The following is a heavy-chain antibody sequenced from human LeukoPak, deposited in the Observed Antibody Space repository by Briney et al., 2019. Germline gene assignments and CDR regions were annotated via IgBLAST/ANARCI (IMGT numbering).Heavy chain of an antibody. Sequence: PSGTLSLTCTVSGGSISSYYWSWIRQPPGKGLEWIGYIYYSGSTNYNPSLKSRVTISVDTSKNQFSLKLSSVTAADTAVYYCARFAPAIAFDYWGQGTLVTVSS. V-gene: IGHV4-59*08. CDR3: ARFAPAIAFDY. D-gene: IGHD2-2*01. J-gene: IGHJ4*02. CDR1: GGSISSYY. CDR2: IYYSGST.